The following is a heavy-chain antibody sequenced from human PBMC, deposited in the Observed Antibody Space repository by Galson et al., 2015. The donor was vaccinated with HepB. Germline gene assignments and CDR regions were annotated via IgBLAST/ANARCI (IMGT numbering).Heavy chain of an antibody. J-gene: IGHJ6*02. CDR3: ARLPPPDAVVDYYYDMDV. V-gene: IGHV4-59*08. Sequence: SETLSLTCTVSGGSISSYYWSWIRQPPRKGLEWIGYIYYSGSTNYNPSLSSRVTISLGTSKNQFSLKLSSVTAADTAVYYCARLPPPDAVVDYYYDMDVWGQGTTVTVSS. CDR1: GGSISSYY. D-gene: IGHD2-2*01. CDR2: IYYSGST.